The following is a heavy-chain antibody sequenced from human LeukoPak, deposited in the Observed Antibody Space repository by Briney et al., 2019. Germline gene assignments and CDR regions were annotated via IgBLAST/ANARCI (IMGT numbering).Heavy chain of an antibody. V-gene: IGHV5-51*01. Sequence: GESLKISCKGSGYTFTTSWIGWVRQVPGKGLEWMGIIYPSDSDTRYSPSVQGQVTISADKSISTAYLQWNSLKASDTAMYYCARPHTLDRNTKYYFDYWGQGTLVTVSS. D-gene: IGHD3-9*01. CDR1: GYTFTTSW. J-gene: IGHJ4*02. CDR2: IYPSDSDT. CDR3: ARPHTLDRNTKYYFDY.